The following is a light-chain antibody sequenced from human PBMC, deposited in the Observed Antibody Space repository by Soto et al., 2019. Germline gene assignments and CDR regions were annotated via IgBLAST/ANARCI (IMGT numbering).Light chain of an antibody. V-gene: IGKV3-20*01. Sequence: EIVLTHSRGTLSLSAWERATLSGSASQGVSRNSLAWYQQKTGQAPRLLIYGASSRATGIPDRFSGSGSGTDFTLIISRLEPEDIAVYYCQQYGDSPTTFGQGTRLEIK. CDR2: GAS. J-gene: IGKJ5*01. CDR1: QGVSRNS. CDR3: QQYGDSPTT.